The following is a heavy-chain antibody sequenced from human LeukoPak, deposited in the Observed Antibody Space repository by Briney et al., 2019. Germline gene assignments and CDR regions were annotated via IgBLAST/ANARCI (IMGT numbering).Heavy chain of an antibody. J-gene: IGHJ4*02. CDR3: TRVVVAARGGYYFDY. D-gene: IGHD6-6*01. V-gene: IGHV5-51*01. Sequence: GESLKISCKGSGYSFTSYWIGWVRQMPEKGLEWMGIIYPGDSDTRYSPSFQGQVTISADKSISTAYLQWSSLKASDTAMYYCTRVVVAARGGYYFDYWGQGTLVTVSS. CDR2: IYPGDSDT. CDR1: GYSFTSYW.